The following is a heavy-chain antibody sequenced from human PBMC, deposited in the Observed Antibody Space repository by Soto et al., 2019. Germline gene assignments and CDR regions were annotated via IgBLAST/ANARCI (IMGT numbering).Heavy chain of an antibody. D-gene: IGHD2-8*01. CDR1: GYTFTSYG. CDR2: ISAYNGNT. V-gene: IGHV1-18*01. Sequence: ASVKVSCKASGYTFTSYGISWVRQAPGQGLEWMGWISAYNGNTNYSQKLQGRVTMTTDTSTSTAYMELRSLRSDDTAVYYCARCVLHKGTNWFDPWGQGTLLTVSS. CDR3: ARCVLHKGTNWFDP. J-gene: IGHJ5*02.